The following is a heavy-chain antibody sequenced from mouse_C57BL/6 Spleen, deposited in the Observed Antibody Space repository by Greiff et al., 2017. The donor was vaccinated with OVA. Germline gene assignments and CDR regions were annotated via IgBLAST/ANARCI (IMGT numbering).Heavy chain of an antibody. CDR2: IYPGSGNT. J-gene: IGHJ2*01. CDR3: ARHYGNYGGYFDY. Sequence: VQLQQSGAELVRPGASVKLSCKASGYTFTDYYINWVKQRPGQGLEWIARIYPGSGNTYYNEKFKGKATLTAEKSSSTAYMQLSSLTSEDSAVYFCARHYGNYGGYFDYWGQGTTLTVSS. D-gene: IGHD2-1*01. CDR1: GYTFTDYY. V-gene: IGHV1-76*01.